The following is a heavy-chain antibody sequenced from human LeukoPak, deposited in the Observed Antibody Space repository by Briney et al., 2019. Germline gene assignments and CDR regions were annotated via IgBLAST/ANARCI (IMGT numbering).Heavy chain of an antibody. CDR3: ARDGITSYFDY. J-gene: IGHJ4*02. V-gene: IGHV3-7*01. Sequence: GGSLRLSCAASGFTFSTFWMSWVRQAPGKGLEWVATIRQDGSEKYCVDSVKGRFTISRDNAKISLYLQMNTLRPEDTAVYYCARDGITSYFDYWGQGSLVTVSS. D-gene: IGHD1-14*01. CDR2: IRQDGSEK. CDR1: GFTFSTFW.